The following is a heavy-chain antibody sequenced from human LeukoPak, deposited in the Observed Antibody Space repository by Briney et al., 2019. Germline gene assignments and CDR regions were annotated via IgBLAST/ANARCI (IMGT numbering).Heavy chain of an antibody. Sequence: ASVKVSCKASGYTFTDYALHWVRQAPGQRLEWMGWTNGATGNTRFSQDFQGRLTITIDTSASTAYMELSSLRSEDTAVYYCARSPGGNARTWLDYWGQGTLVNVSS. V-gene: IGHV1-3*02. J-gene: IGHJ4*02. D-gene: IGHD4-23*01. CDR3: ARSPGGNARTWLDY. CDR2: TNGATGNT. CDR1: GYTFTDYA.